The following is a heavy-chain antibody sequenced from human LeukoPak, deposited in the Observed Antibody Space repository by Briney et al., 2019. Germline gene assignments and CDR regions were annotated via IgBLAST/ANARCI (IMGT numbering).Heavy chain of an antibody. D-gene: IGHD6-13*01. V-gene: IGHV1-2*02. J-gene: IGHJ4*02. CDR1: GYTFTGYF. CDR3: ARGAGSSWFDY. CDR2: INPNNGGT. Sequence: ASVKVSCKASGYTFTGYFIHWVRQAPGQGLEWMGWINPNNGGTDCAQKFQGRVTMTRDTSISTAYMELSRLTSDDTAVYYCARGAGSSWFDYWGQGTLVTVSS.